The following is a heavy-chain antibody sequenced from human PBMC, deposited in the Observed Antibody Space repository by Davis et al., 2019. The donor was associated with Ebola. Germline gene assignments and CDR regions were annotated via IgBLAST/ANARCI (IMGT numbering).Heavy chain of an antibody. J-gene: IGHJ6*02. CDR2: MNPNSRNT. CDR3: ARDRTYSSSWGGYYYGMDV. CDR1: GYTFTGFY. V-gene: IGHV1-8*02. D-gene: IGHD6-13*01. Sequence: ASVKVSCKASGYTFTGFYIHWARQAPGQGLEWVGWMNPNSRNTGYAQKFQGRVSMTRNTSISTAYMELSSLRSEDTAVYYCARDRTYSSSWGGYYYGMDVWGQGTTVTVSS.